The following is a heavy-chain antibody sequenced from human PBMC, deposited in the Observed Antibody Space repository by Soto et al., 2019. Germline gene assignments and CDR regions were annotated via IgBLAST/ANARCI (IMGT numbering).Heavy chain of an antibody. V-gene: IGHV2-26*01. J-gene: IGHJ5*02. CDR1: GLSITDSEMG. CDR3: ARRHLAVAVSPWFDP. Sequence: QVTLKESGPVLVKPTETLTLRCTVSGLSITDSEMGVSWIRQPPGQPLEWLAHIDSSGEKSYRTFLKSRLAISKDTPKSQIVLTMTNMDPADTATYYCARRHLAVAVSPWFDPWGQGIPGTVSS. CDR2: IDSSGEK. D-gene: IGHD6-19*01.